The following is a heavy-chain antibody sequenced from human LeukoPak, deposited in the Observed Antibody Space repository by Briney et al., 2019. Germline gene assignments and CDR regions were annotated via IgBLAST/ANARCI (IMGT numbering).Heavy chain of an antibody. Sequence: ASVKVSCKASGYXFTSYGISWVRQAPGQGLEWMGWISAYNGNTNYAQKLQGRVTMTTDTSTSTAYMELRSLRSDDTAVYYCARGSPRNYDILTGYYRYYGMDVWGQGTTVTVSS. V-gene: IGHV1-18*01. CDR1: GYXFTSYG. CDR2: ISAYNGNT. CDR3: ARGSPRNYDILTGYYRYYGMDV. D-gene: IGHD3-9*01. J-gene: IGHJ6*02.